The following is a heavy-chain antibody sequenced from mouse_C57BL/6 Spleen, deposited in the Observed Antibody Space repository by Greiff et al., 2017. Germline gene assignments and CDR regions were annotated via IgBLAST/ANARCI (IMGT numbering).Heavy chain of an antibody. D-gene: IGHD3-3*01. Sequence: QVHVKQSGPELVKPGASVKISCKASGYAFSSSWMNWVKQRPGKGLEWIGRIYPGDGATNYNGKFKGKATLTADKSSSTAYMQLSSLTSEDSAVYFCARGGPWFAYWGQGTLVTVSA. CDR3: ARGGPWFAY. V-gene: IGHV1-82*01. J-gene: IGHJ3*01. CDR1: GYAFSSSW. CDR2: IYPGDGAT.